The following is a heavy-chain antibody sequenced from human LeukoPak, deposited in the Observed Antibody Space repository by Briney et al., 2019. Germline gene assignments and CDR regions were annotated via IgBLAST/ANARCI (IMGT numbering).Heavy chain of an antibody. CDR1: EFTFSAYW. CDR3: ARENLAAAADY. CDR2: IRGDGSMT. J-gene: IGHJ4*02. V-gene: IGHV3-74*01. D-gene: IGHD6-25*01. Sequence: GGSLRLSCAASEFTFSAYWMHWVRQAPGKGLVWVSRIRGDGSMTNYADSVKGRFTISRDNAKSTLYLQMNSLRLEDTAVYYCARENLAAAADYWGQGTVVTVSS.